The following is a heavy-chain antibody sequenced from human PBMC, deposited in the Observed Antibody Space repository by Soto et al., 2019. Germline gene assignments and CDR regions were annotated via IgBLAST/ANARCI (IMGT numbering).Heavy chain of an antibody. CDR3: ARNGDRSDYRGWLDP. CDR2: VYHSGST. V-gene: IGHV4-59*02. Sequence: SETLSLTCSVSGDTVTSDYWNWIRQPPGKRLEWIGDVYHSGSTNYNPSLKSRVTISVDTSKNQFSLKLTSVTAADTAVYYCARNGDRSDYRGWLDPWGQGTLVTVSS. CDR1: GDTVTSDY. J-gene: IGHJ5*02. D-gene: IGHD3-22*01.